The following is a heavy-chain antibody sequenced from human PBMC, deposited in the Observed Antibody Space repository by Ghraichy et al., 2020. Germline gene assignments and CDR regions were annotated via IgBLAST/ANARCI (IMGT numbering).Heavy chain of an antibody. D-gene: IGHD6-13*01. V-gene: IGHV4-39*01. J-gene: IGHJ4*02. CDR3: ARQISSRIAAAGFDY. CDR2: IYYSGST. Sequence: SETLSLTCTVSGGSIGSSSYYWGWIRQPPGKGLEWIGSIYYSGSTYYNPSLKSRVTISVDTSKNQFSLKLSSVTAADTAVYYCARQISSRIAAAGFDYWGQGTLVTVSS. CDR1: GGSIGSSSYY.